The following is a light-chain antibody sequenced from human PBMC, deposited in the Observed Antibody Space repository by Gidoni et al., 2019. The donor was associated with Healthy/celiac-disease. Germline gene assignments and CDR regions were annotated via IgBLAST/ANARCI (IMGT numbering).Light chain of an antibody. J-gene: IGLJ2*01. CDR3: QAWDRGGV. CDR1: KLGDKY. Sequence: SYELTQPPSVSVSPGQTASITCSGDKLGDKYACWYQQKPGQSPVLVIYQDSKRPSGIPERFSGSNSGNTATLTISGTQAMDEADYYCQAWDRGGVFGGGTKLTVL. CDR2: QDS. V-gene: IGLV3-1*01.